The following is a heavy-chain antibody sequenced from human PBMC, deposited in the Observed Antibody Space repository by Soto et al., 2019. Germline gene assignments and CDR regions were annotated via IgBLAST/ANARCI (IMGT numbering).Heavy chain of an antibody. Sequence: EVQLLESGGGLVQPGGSLRLSCAASGFTFSSYAMSWVRQAPGTGLEWVSAISGSGGSTYYADSVKGRFTISRDNSKNTLYLQMNSLRAEDTAVYYCAKELYDFWSAYYGMDVWGQGTTVTVAS. CDR1: GFTFSSYA. J-gene: IGHJ6*02. CDR2: ISGSGGST. V-gene: IGHV3-23*01. CDR3: AKELYDFWSAYYGMDV. D-gene: IGHD3-3*01.